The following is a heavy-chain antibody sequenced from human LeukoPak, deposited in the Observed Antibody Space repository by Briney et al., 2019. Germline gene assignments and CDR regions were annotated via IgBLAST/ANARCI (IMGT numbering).Heavy chain of an antibody. V-gene: IGHV4-34*01. Sequence: PSETLSLTCAVYGGSFSGYYWSWIRQPPGKGLEWIGEINHSGSTNYNPSLKSRVTISVDTSKNQFSLKLSSVTAADTAVYYCARGWIVGATDFDYWGQGTLVTVSS. CDR3: ARGWIVGATDFDY. CDR2: INHSGST. CDR1: GGSFSGYY. J-gene: IGHJ4*02. D-gene: IGHD1-26*01.